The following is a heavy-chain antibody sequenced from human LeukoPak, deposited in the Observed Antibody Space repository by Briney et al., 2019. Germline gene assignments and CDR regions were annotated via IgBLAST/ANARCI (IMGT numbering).Heavy chain of an antibody. D-gene: IGHD2-2*01. V-gene: IGHV1-18*01. CDR2: ISAYNGNT. CDR3: ARYCSSTSCYQNWFDP. J-gene: IGHJ5*02. CDR1: GYTFTSYG. Sequence: ASVKVSCKASGYTFTSYGISWVRQAPGQGLEWMGWISAYNGNTNYAQKLQGRVTMTTDTSTSTAYMELRSLRSDDTAVYHCARYCSSTSCYQNWFDPWGQGTLVIVSS.